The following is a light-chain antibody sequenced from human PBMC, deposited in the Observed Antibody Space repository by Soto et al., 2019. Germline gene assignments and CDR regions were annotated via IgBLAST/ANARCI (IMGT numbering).Light chain of an antibody. J-gene: IGLJ3*02. CDR2: EVS. CDR1: SSDVGGYKY. V-gene: IGLV2-14*01. CDR3: SSYTRNNTWV. Sequence: QSVLTQPASVSGSPGQSVTISCTGTSSDVGGYKYVSWYQQHPGKAPKVMIYEVSNRPSGVSNRFSGSKSGNTASLTISGLQAEDESDYYCSSYTRNNTWVFGGGTKLTVL.